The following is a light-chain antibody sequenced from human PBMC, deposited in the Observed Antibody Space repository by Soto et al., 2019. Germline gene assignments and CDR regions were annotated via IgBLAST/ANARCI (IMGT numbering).Light chain of an antibody. Sequence: QSALTQPPSVSGSPGQSVTISCTGTSSGVGGFNYVSWYQHHPGKAPKLMIYDVSKRPSGVPDRFSGSKSGNTASLTISGLQAEDEADYYCCSYAGGYTHYVFATGTKVTVL. J-gene: IGLJ1*01. V-gene: IGLV2-11*01. CDR2: DVS. CDR1: SSGVGGFNY. CDR3: CSYAGGYTHYV.